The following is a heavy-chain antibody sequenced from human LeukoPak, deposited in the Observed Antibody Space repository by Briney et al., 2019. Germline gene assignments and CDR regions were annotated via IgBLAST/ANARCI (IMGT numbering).Heavy chain of an antibody. V-gene: IGHV3-48*01. CDR1: GFTFSTYS. D-gene: IGHD3-16*02. J-gene: IGHJ5*02. CDR2: ISSSSSTI. Sequence: GGSLRLSCAASGFTFSTYSMNWVRQAPGKGLEWVSYISSSSSTIYYADSVKGRFTISRDNAKNPLYLQMNSLRAEDTAVYYCARGNRSFDPWGQGTLVTVSS. CDR3: ARGNRSFDP.